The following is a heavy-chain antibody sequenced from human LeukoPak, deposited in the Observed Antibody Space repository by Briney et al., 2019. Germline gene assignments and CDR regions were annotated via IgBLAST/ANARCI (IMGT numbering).Heavy chain of an antibody. D-gene: IGHD2-2*01. V-gene: IGHV4-59*01. J-gene: IGHJ4*02. Sequence: SETLSLTCTVSGGSISSYYWSWTRQPPGNGLEWLGFIFYSGNTNYTHSLKSRVTISVDTSKNQFSLKLSSVTAADTAVYYCARYDCSSTSCSGDLDYWGQGTLVTVSS. CDR2: IFYSGNT. CDR3: ARYDCSSTSCSGDLDY. CDR1: GGSISSYY.